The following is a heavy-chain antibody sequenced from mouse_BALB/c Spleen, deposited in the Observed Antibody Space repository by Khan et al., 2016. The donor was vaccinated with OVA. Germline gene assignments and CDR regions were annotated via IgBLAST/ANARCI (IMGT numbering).Heavy chain of an antibody. CDR2: IDPFDGGA. CDR3: ARHGSISWFAS. J-gene: IGHJ3*01. Sequence: VQLKQSGPELMKPGASVKISCKASGYSFTSYYIHWVKQSHGKTLEWIGYIDPFDGGATYNQKFKGKATLTVDKSSNTAYMHLSSLTSEDSAVYYCARHGSISWFASWGQGTLVTVSA. CDR1: GYSFTSYY. V-gene: IGHV1-31*01. D-gene: IGHD2-10*02.